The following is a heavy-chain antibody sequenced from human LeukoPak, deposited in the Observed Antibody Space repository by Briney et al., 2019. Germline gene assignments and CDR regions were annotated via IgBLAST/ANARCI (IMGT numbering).Heavy chain of an antibody. V-gene: IGHV5-51*01. Sequence: GESLKISCKGSGYSFTSYWIGWVRQMPGKGLEWMGIIYPGDSHTRYSPSFQGQVTISADKSISTAYLQWSSLKASDTAMYYCARHSPSYGSGDAFDIWGQGTMVTVSS. CDR2: IYPGDSHT. CDR3: ARHSPSYGSGDAFDI. CDR1: GYSFTSYW. J-gene: IGHJ3*02. D-gene: IGHD5-18*01.